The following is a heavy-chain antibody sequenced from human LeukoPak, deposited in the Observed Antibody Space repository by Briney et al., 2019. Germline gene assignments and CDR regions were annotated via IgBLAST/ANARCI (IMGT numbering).Heavy chain of an antibody. CDR1: GFTFSSYS. D-gene: IGHD1-26*01. CDR3: ARDPPPIVGATFQAFDI. Sequence: PGGSLRLSCAASGFTFSSYSMNWVRQAPGKGLEWVSSISSSSSYIYYADSVKGRFTISRGNAKNSLYLQMNSLRAEDTAVYYCARDPPPIVGATFQAFDIWGQGTMVTVSS. V-gene: IGHV3-21*01. J-gene: IGHJ3*02. CDR2: ISSSSSYI.